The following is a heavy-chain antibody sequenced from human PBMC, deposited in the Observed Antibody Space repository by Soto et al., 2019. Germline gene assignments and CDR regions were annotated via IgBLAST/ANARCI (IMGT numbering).Heavy chain of an antibody. J-gene: IGHJ4*02. CDR1: GFTFDDYT. D-gene: IGHD6-6*01. Sequence: PGGSLRLSCAASGFTFDDYTMHWVRQAPGKGLEWVSLISWDGGSTYYADSVKGRFTISRDNSKNSLYLQMNSLRTEDTALYYCAKPRIVRAARPGYFDYWGQGTLVTVSS. V-gene: IGHV3-43*01. CDR2: ISWDGGST. CDR3: AKPRIVRAARPGYFDY.